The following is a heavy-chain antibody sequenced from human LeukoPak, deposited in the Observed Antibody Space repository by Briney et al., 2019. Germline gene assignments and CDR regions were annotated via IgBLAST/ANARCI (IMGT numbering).Heavy chain of an antibody. CDR3: ARTSSGWSSWGEYYYYYMDV. V-gene: IGHV7-4-1*02. Sequence: ASVKVSGKASGYTFTSYALNWVRQAPGQGLEWMGWINTNTGNPTYAQGFTGRFVFSLDTSVSTAYLQISSLKAEDTAVYYCARTSSGWSSWGEYYYYYMDVWGKGTTVTVSS. D-gene: IGHD6-19*01. J-gene: IGHJ6*03. CDR2: INTNTGNP. CDR1: GYTFTSYA.